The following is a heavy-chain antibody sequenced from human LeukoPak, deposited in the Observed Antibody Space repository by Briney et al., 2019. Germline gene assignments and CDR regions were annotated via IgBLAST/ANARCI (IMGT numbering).Heavy chain of an antibody. CDR3: ARGEGDYSWFDP. D-gene: IGHD2-21*02. J-gene: IGHJ5*02. V-gene: IGHV1-69*13. CDR1: GGTFSSYA. CDR2: IIPIFGTA. Sequence: ASVKVSCKASGGTFSSYAISWVRQAPGQGLEWMGGIIPIFGTANYAQKFQGRVTIIADESTSTAYIELSSLRSEDTAVYYCARGEGDYSWFDPWGQGTLVTVSS.